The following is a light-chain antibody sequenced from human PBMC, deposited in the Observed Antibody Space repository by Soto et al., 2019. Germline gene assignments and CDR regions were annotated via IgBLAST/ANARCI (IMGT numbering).Light chain of an antibody. V-gene: IGLV2-8*01. CDR1: SSDVGGYNY. CDR2: EVS. CDR3: QSYASSLSANFV. Sequence: QSVLTQPPSASGSPGQSVTISCTGTSSDVGGYNYVSWYQHHPGKAPKLMIYEVSNRPSGVPDRFSGSKSGNTASLTVSGLQAEDEAHYYCQSYASSLSANFVFGTGTKVTVL. J-gene: IGLJ1*01.